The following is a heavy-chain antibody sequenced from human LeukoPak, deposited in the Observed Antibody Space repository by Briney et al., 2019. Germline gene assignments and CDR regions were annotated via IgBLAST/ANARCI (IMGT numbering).Heavy chain of an antibody. CDR2: IIPIVLIA. CDR1: GGTFIIYA. D-gene: IGHD5-24*01. Sequence: ASVRVSFKASGGTFIIYALSWVRQAPGEGGEWMGTIIPIVLIANYAQTFQGRATITADKSTSTAYMESSSLRSEDTAVYYCARDGEMATIYSDYWGQGTLVTVSS. CDR3: ARDGEMATIYSDY. V-gene: IGHV1-69*04. J-gene: IGHJ4*02.